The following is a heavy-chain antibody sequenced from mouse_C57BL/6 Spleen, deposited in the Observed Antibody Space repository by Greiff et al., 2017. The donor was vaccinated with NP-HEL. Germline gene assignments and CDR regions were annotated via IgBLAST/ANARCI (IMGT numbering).Heavy chain of an antibody. J-gene: IGHJ4*01. CDR2: IWSGGST. CDR1: GFSLTSYG. Sequence: VQGVESGPGLVQPSQSLSITCTVSGFSLTSYGVHWVRQSPGKGLEWLGVIWSGGSTDYNAAFISRLSISKDNSKSQVFFKMNSLQADDTAIYYCARNYGYKWYAMDYWGQGTSVTVSS. CDR3: ARNYGYKWYAMDY. D-gene: IGHD2-2*01. V-gene: IGHV2-2*01.